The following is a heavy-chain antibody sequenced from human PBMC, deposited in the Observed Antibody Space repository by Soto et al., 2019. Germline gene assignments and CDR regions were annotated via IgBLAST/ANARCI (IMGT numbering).Heavy chain of an antibody. CDR2: IYWDDDK. J-gene: IGHJ6*03. CDR3: AQSRMVRGVISHYYYYLDV. D-gene: IGHD3-10*01. V-gene: IGHV2-5*02. CDR1: GFSLSTSGVG. Sequence: QITLKESGPTLVKPTQTLTLTCTFSGFSLSTSGVGVGWIRQPPGKALEWLGLIYWDDDKRYNPSLKSRLTISKDTSKNQVVLTMTNVDPVDTATYYCAQSRMVRGVISHYYYYLDVWGKGTTVTVSS.